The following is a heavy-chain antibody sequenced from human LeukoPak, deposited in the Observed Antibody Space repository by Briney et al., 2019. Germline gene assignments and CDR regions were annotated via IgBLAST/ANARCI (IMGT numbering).Heavy chain of an antibody. CDR3: AKHSGSSNYYYMDV. V-gene: IGHV3-30*18. CDR2: ISYDGSNK. CDR1: GFTLSSYG. Sequence: GGSLRLSCAASGFTLSSYGMHWVRQAPGKGLEWVAAISYDGSNKYYADSVKGRFTISRDNSKNTLYLQMNSLRAEDTAVYYCAKHSGSSNYYYMDVWGKGTTVTVSS. D-gene: IGHD1-26*01. J-gene: IGHJ6*03.